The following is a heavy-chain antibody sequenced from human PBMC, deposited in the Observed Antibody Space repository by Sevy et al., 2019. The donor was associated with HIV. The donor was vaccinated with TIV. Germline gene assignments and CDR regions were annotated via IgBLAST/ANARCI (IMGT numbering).Heavy chain of an antibody. J-gene: IGHJ6*02. CDR2: ISSNGGST. V-gene: IGHV3-64D*06. Sequence: GGSLRLSCSASGFTFSNYIMHWVRQAPGKGPKYVSAISSNGGSTYYEDSVKGIFIISRDNSKNTLDLQMSSLRDEDTAVYYCVKGVDILGAASRYFYGMDVWGRGTTVTVSS. D-gene: IGHD5-12*01. CDR3: VKGVDILGAASRYFYGMDV. CDR1: GFTFSNYI.